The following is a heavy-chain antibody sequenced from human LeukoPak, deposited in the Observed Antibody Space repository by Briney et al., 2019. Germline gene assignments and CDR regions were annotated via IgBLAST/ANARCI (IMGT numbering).Heavy chain of an antibody. V-gene: IGHV1-18*01. J-gene: IGHJ6*03. Sequence: ASVKVSCKASGYTFTSYGISWVRQAPGQGLEWMGWISAYNGNTNYAQKLQGRVTMTTDTSTSTAYMELRGLRSDDTAVYYCARAEHSNSNYPPYYYYYMDVWGKGTTVTVSS. CDR2: ISAYNGNT. CDR1: GYTFTSYG. CDR3: ARAEHSNSNYPPYYYYYMDV. D-gene: IGHD4-11*01.